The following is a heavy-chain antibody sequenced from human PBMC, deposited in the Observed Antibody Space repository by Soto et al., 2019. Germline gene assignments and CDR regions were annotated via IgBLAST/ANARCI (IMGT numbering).Heavy chain of an antibody. CDR1: EYTFTSYG. CDR2: MNPNSGNT. V-gene: IGHV1-8*01. Sequence: QVPLVQSGAEVKKPGASVKVSCKASEYTFTSYGINWVRQATGQGLEWMGCMNPNSGNTGYAQKFQGRVTMTRNTSISTAYMELSSLRSEDTAVYYCARVLGFWSGYDYWGQGTLVTVSS. D-gene: IGHD3-3*01. CDR3: ARVLGFWSGYDY. J-gene: IGHJ4*02.